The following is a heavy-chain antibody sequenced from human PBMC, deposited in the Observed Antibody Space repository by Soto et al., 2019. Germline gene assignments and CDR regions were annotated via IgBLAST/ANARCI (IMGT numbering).Heavy chain of an antibody. CDR2: IYPGDSDT. J-gene: IGHJ5*02. Sequence: GESLKISCKGSGYSFTSYWIGWVRQMPGKGLEWMGIIYPGDSDTRYSPSFQGQVTISADKSISTAYLQWSSLKASDTAMYYCARSLVAAGTVDWFDPWGQGTLVTVSS. CDR3: ARSLVAAGTVDWFDP. CDR1: GYSFTSYW. D-gene: IGHD6-13*01. V-gene: IGHV5-51*01.